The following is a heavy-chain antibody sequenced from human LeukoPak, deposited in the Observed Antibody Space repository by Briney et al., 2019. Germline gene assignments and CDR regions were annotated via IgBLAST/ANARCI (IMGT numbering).Heavy chain of an antibody. CDR3: ARGLRITMVRGAGDAFDI. D-gene: IGHD3-10*01. Sequence: ASVEVSCKASGYTFTSYGISWVRQAPGQGLECMGWISAYNGNTNYAQKLQGRVTMTTDTSTSTAYMELRSLRSDDTAVYYCARGLRITMVRGAGDAFDIWGQGTMVTVSS. CDR1: GYTFTSYG. J-gene: IGHJ3*02. V-gene: IGHV1-18*01. CDR2: ISAYNGNT.